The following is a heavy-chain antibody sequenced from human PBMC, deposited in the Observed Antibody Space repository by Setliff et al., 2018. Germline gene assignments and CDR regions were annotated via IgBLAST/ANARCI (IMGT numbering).Heavy chain of an antibody. D-gene: IGHD6-19*01. CDR1: GFTFTNYI. J-gene: IGHJ4*02. CDR3: AKDSLSGWSAVDY. V-gene: IGHV3-30*18. Sequence: AGGSLRLSCAASGFTFTNYIIHWVRQAPGKGLEWVAAVSFDGRNKYYEDSVKGRFTISRDDSKNTLYLQMNSLRPEDTAVYYCAKDSLSGWSAVDYWGQGTLVTVS. CDR2: VSFDGRNK.